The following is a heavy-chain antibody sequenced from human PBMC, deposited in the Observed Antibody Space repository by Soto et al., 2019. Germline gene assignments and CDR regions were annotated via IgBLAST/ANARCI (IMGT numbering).Heavy chain of an antibody. Sequence: GESLKISCKGSGYSFSTSWIGWVRQMSGKGLEWMGTIYPSDSDTRYSPSFQGQVIISADESTSTAYLQWRSLKASDTAMYYCATRAEYYDFWSGYYGAWGQGTLVTVSS. D-gene: IGHD3-3*01. CDR2: IYPSDSDT. J-gene: IGHJ5*02. V-gene: IGHV5-51*01. CDR1: GYSFSTSW. CDR3: ATRAEYYDFWSGYYGA.